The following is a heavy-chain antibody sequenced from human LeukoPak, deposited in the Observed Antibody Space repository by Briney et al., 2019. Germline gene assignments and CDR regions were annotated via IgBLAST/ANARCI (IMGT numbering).Heavy chain of an antibody. Sequence: SGGSLRLSCAASGFTFSSYEMNWVRQAPGKGLEWVSYISRSGSTIYYADSVKGRFTISRDNAKNSLYLQMNSLRAEDTSVYYCARDSQGKRYFDWLDPYYYYYMDVWGKGTTVTVSS. CDR1: GFTFSSYE. V-gene: IGHV3-48*03. J-gene: IGHJ6*03. D-gene: IGHD3-9*01. CDR3: ARDSQGKRYFDWLDPYYYYYMDV. CDR2: ISRSGSTI.